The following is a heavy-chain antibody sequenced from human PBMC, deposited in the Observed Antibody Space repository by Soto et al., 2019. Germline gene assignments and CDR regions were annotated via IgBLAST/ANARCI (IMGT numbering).Heavy chain of an antibody. CDR1: GGSISSYY. CDR2: IYYSGST. D-gene: IGHD3-10*01. V-gene: IGHV4-59*08. Sequence: SETLSLTCTVSGGSISSYYWSWIRQPPGKGLEWIGYIYYSGSTNYNPSLKSRVTISVDTSKNQFSLKLSSVTAADTAVYYCAMIRFQYGSKGSDPWGPTTLGT. J-gene: IGHJ5*02. CDR3: AMIRFQYGSKGSDP.